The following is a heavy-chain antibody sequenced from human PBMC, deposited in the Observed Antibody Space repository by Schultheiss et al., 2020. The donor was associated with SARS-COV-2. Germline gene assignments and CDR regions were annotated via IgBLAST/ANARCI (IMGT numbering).Heavy chain of an antibody. J-gene: IGHJ4*02. D-gene: IGHD5-24*01. V-gene: IGHV4-34*01. Sequence: SETLSLTCAVYGGSFSGCNWGWIRQPPGKGLEWIGEINHSGSTNYNPSLKSRVTISVDTSKNQFSLKLSSVTAADTAVYYCARHADGHNHFDYWGQGALVTVSS. CDR2: INHSGST. CDR3: ARHADGHNHFDY. CDR1: GGSFSGCN.